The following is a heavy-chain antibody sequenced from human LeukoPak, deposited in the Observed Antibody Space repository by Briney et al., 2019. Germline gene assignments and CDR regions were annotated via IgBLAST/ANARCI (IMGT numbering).Heavy chain of an antibody. V-gene: IGHV4-59*01. J-gene: IGHJ5*02. CDR3: ARGGQQLVHWFDP. D-gene: IGHD6-13*01. CDR1: GGSISSYY. CDR2: IYYSGST. Sequence: SETLSLTCTVSGGSISSYYWSWIRQPPGKGLEWIGYIYYSGSTNYNPSLKSRVTISVDTSENHFSLKLSSVTAADTAVYYCARGGQQLVHWFDPWGQGTLVTVSS.